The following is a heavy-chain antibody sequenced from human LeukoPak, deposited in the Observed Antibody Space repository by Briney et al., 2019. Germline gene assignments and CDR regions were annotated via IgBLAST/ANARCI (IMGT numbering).Heavy chain of an antibody. J-gene: IGHJ4*02. V-gene: IGHV5-51*01. CDR1: GSSFTTYW. CDR2: IYPGDSDT. CDR3: ARCGGLLYKYYFDY. D-gene: IGHD3-10*01. Sequence: GESLQISCKGSGSSFTTYWIAWVRQMPGKGLEWMGVIYPGDSDTRYSPSFQGQVTISADKSISTAYLQWSSLKASDTAMYYCARCGGLLYKYYFDYWGQGTLVTVSS.